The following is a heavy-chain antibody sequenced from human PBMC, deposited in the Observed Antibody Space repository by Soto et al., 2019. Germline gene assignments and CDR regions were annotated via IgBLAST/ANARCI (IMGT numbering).Heavy chain of an antibody. CDR3: ARDQPGYSYGYGLGY. D-gene: IGHD5-18*01. J-gene: IGHJ4*02. CDR2: ISGSGGST. V-gene: IGHV3-23*01. Sequence: GGSLRLSCAASGFTFSSYAMSWVRQAPGKGLEWVSAISGSGGSTYYADSVKGRFTISRDNAKNSLYLQMNSLRAEDTAVYYCARDQPGYSYGYGLGYWGQGTLVTVSS. CDR1: GFTFSSYA.